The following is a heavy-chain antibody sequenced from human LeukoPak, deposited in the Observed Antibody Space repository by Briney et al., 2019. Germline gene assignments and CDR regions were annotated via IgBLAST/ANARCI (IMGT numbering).Heavy chain of an antibody. V-gene: IGHV3-30*18. D-gene: IGHD6-19*01. CDR1: GFTISSYG. Sequence: GGSLRLSCAASGFTISSYGMHWVRQAPGKGLEWVAVISYDGSNKYYADSVKGRFTISRDNSKNTLYLQMNSLRAEDTAVYYCAKRAVAGLTDYWGQGTLVTVSS. CDR2: ISYDGSNK. CDR3: AKRAVAGLTDY. J-gene: IGHJ4*02.